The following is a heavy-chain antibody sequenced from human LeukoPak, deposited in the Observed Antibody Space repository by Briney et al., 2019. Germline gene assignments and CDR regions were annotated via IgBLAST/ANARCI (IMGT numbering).Heavy chain of an antibody. J-gene: IGHJ4*02. CDR3: VRGYSGTPW. CDR2: FSGSGGST. D-gene: IGHD1-26*01. Sequence: AGGSLRLSCAASGFTFSSYAMSWVRQAPGKGLECISGFSGSGGSTYYADSVKDRFTISRDNSKNTLYLHMNSLRAEDTALYYCVRGYSGTPWWGQGTLVTVSS. V-gene: IGHV3-23*01. CDR1: GFTFSSYA.